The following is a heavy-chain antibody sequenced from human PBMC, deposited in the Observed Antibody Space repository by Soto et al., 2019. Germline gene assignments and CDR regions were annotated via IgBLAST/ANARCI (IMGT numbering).Heavy chain of an antibody. CDR2: ISGSGGST. D-gene: IGHD3-9*01. CDR3: AKDHRSADYDILTGYPSWGYYYYMDV. CDR1: GFTFSSYA. J-gene: IGHJ6*03. V-gene: IGHV3-23*01. Sequence: GGSLRLSCAASGFTFSSYAMSWVRQAPGKGLEWVSAISGSGGSTYYADSVKGRFTISRDNSKNTLYLQMNSLRAEDTAVYYCAKDHRSADYDILTGYPSWGYYYYMDVWGKGTTVTVSS.